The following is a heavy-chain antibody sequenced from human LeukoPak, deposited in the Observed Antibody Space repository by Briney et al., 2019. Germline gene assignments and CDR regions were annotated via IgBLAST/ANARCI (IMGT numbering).Heavy chain of an antibody. CDR1: GGSISSGGYY. D-gene: IGHD2-2*01. CDR2: IYYSGST. V-gene: IGHV4-31*03. CDR3: ARGVPDYYYYCMDA. J-gene: IGHJ6*04. Sequence: SETLSLTCTVSGGSISSGGYYWSWIRQHPGKGLEWIGYIYYSGSTYYNPSLKSRVTISVDTSKNQFSLKLSSVTAADTAVYYCARGVPDYYYYCMDAWGKGTTVTVSS.